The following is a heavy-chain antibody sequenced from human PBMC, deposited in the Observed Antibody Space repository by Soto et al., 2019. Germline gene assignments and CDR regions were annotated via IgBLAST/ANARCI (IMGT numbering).Heavy chain of an antibody. CDR3: TTDKGGITGTPWDYYGMDV. CDR2: IKSKTDGGTT. Sequence: PGGSLRLSCAASGFTFSNAWMNWVRQAPGKGLEWVGRIKSKTDGGTTDYAAPVKGRFTISRDDSKNTLYLQMNSLKTEDTAVYYCTTDKGGITGTPWDYYGMDVWGQGTTLTVYS. CDR1: GFTFSNAW. D-gene: IGHD1-20*01. V-gene: IGHV3-15*07. J-gene: IGHJ6*02.